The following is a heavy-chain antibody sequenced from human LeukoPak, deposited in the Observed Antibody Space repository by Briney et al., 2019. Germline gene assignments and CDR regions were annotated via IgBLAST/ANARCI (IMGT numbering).Heavy chain of an antibody. V-gene: IGHV1-2*02. Sequence: ASVKVSCKASGYTFTGYYMHWVRQAPGQGLEWMGWINPNSGGTNYAQKFQGRVTMTRGTSISTAYMELSRLRSDDTAVYYCAREGIGSGSYYYWFDPWGQGTLVTVSS. CDR1: GYTFTGYY. CDR2: INPNSGGT. D-gene: IGHD3-10*01. J-gene: IGHJ5*02. CDR3: AREGIGSGSYYYWFDP.